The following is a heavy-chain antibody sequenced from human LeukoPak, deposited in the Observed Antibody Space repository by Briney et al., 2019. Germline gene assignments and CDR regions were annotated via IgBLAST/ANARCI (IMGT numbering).Heavy chain of an antibody. Sequence: GGSLRLSCAASGFTFSSYGMHWVRQAPGKGLEWVAVISYDGSNKYYADSVKGRFTISRDNSENTLYLQMNSLRAEDTAVYYCAKHSYDFWSGYYAGTTGYFDYWGQGTLVTVS. CDR2: ISYDGSNK. D-gene: IGHD3-3*01. CDR3: AKHSYDFWSGYYAGTTGYFDY. V-gene: IGHV3-30*18. J-gene: IGHJ4*02. CDR1: GFTFSSYG.